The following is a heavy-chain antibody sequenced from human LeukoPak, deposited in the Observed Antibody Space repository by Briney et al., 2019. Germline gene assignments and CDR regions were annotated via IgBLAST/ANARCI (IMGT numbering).Heavy chain of an antibody. CDR3: ARSSSGWYKDNWFDP. D-gene: IGHD6-19*01. CDR2: IYYSGST. Sequence: SETLSLTCTVSGGSISSGDYYWSWIRQPPGKGRVWIGYIYYSGSTYYNPSLKSRVTISVDTSKNQFSLKLSSVTAADTAVYYCARSSSGWYKDNWFDPWGQGTLVTVSS. V-gene: IGHV4-30-4*08. CDR1: GGSISSGDYY. J-gene: IGHJ5*02.